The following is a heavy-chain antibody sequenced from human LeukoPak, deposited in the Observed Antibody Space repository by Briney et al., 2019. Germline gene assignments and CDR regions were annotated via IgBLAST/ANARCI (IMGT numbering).Heavy chain of an antibody. CDR1: GYTFTNYH. CDR3: ARSTDYGDYYFDY. CDR2: INPNGGST. D-gene: IGHD4-17*01. J-gene: IGHJ4*01. Sequence: EASVTVSCKASGYTFTNYHMHWVRQAPGQGLEWMGIINPNGGSTGYAQKFQGRVTMTRDTSTNTVYMELSSLRSEDTAVYYCARSTDYGDYYFDYWGQGTLVTVSS. V-gene: IGHV1-46*01.